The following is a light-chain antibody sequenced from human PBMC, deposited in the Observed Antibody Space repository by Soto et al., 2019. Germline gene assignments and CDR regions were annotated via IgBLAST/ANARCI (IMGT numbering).Light chain of an antibody. J-gene: IGKJ4*01. CDR2: AVS. CDR1: QGISNY. V-gene: IGKV1-17*03. CDR3: LSGHPRP. Sequence: DILMTQSPSSLSASVGDRVTITCRASQGISNYLAWFQQKPGKVPERLIYAVSSLQSGVPSRFSGSGSGIEFTLTLSSLQPEDFATYFCLSGHPRPFGGGTKLEIK.